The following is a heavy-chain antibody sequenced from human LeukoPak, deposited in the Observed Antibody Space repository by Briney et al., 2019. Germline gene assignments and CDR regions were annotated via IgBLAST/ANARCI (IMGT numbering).Heavy chain of an antibody. CDR2: IDVNSGDT. D-gene: IGHD3-16*01. CDR1: GYTFTGSY. Sequence: ASVKVSCKTSGYTFTGSYVHWVRQAPGQGLEWMGRIDVNSGDTYLAQKFQGRDTLTRDTSISTDYLELSSLNSDDSAVYYCARYIGGSGWCWGQGALVTVSS. CDR3: ARYIGGSGWC. J-gene: IGHJ4*02. V-gene: IGHV1-2*06.